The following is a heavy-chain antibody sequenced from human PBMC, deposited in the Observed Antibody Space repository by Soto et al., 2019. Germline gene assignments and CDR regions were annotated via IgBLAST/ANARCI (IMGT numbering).Heavy chain of an antibody. D-gene: IGHD3-10*02. CDR3: ARDLPSRVRGFDF. J-gene: IGHJ3*01. CDR2: INPHSGGT. Sequence: ALVKVCCRTCGGTFSRYAMGGVRQAPGQGLEWMGWINPHSGGTNYAQKFQAWVTMTRDKSINTAYTELSRLRPDDTAVYYCARDLPSRVRGFDFWGQGTMVTVSS. V-gene: IGHV1-2*04. CDR1: GGTFSRYA.